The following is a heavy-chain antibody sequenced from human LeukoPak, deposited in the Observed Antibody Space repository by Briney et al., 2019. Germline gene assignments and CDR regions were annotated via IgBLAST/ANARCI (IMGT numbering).Heavy chain of an antibody. V-gene: IGHV3-30*02. J-gene: IGHJ4*02. CDR2: IRYDGSNK. Sequence: GGSLRLSCAASGFTFSSYGMHWVRQAPGKGLEWVAFIRYDGSNKYYADSVKGQFTISRDNSKNTLYLQMNSLRAEDTAVYYCAKWGTDGSYHDYWGQGTLVTVSS. CDR3: AKWGTDGSYHDY. D-gene: IGHD1-26*01. CDR1: GFTFSSYG.